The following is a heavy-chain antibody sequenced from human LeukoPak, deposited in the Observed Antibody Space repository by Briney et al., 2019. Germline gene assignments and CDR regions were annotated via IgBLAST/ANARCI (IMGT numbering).Heavy chain of an antibody. CDR2: INPNSGGT. V-gene: IGHV1-2*02. CDR1: GHTFTAYH. Sequence: ASVKVSCKSSGHTFTAYHMHWVRQAPGQGREWMGWINPNSGGTNYAQKFQGRVTMTRDTSISTAYMELSGLRSDDTAVYYCARGPHWDPHFDYWGQGTLVTVSS. CDR3: ARGPHWDPHFDY. D-gene: IGHD7-27*01. J-gene: IGHJ4*02.